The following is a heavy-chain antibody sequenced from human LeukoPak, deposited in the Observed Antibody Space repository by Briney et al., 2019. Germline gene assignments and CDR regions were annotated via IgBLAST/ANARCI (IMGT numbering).Heavy chain of an antibody. CDR2: ISGSGGST. V-gene: IGHV3-23*01. CDR3: AKGSGIAVAGIGGSYFDY. CDR1: GFTFSSYA. Sequence: GGSLRLSCAASGFTFSSYAMSWVRQAPGKGLEWVSAISGSGGSTYYADSVKGRFTISRDDSKNTLYLQMNSLRAEDTAVYYCAKGSGIAVAGIGGSYFDYWGQGTLVTVSS. J-gene: IGHJ4*02. D-gene: IGHD6-19*01.